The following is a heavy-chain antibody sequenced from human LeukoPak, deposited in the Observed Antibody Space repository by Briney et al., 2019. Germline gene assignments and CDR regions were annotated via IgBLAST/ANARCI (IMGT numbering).Heavy chain of an antibody. J-gene: IGHJ4*02. CDR1: GFTFSTYS. CDR2: IYAVDSST. V-gene: IGHV5-51*01. D-gene: IGHD3-16*01. CDR3: ARHSCYDS. Sequence: GESLKISCKGSGFTFSTYSFAWVRQMPGKGLEWMGVIYAVDSSTRYSPSFQGQVTISVDKSISTAYLQWSSLKASDSAIYYCARHSCYDSWGQGTLVTVSS.